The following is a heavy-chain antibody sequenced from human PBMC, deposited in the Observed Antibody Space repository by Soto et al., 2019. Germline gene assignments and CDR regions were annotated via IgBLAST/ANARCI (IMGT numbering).Heavy chain of an antibody. CDR3: ARGPYYDLIWNYYYMDV. CDR1: GGSISGHY. Sequence: QVQLQESGPGLVKPSETLSLSCSVSGGSISGHYWSWVRQTPGKGLEWIGYMYYSGGTNYNPSLKSRVTISVDTSKNHFSLRLTSVTSADTAVYYCARGPYYDLIWNYYYMDVWGKGTTVTVSS. J-gene: IGHJ6*03. CDR2: MYYSGGT. D-gene: IGHD3-16*01. V-gene: IGHV4-59*08.